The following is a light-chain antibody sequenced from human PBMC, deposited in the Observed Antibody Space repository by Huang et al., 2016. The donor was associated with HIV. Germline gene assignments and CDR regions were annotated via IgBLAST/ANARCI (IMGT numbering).Light chain of an antibody. Sequence: EIVLTQSPATLYLSPGERATLSCWATQTVRNSFLAWFQQKPGLAPGLLNYDASVRATGIPDRCSGSGSGTDFTLTINRLEPEDFAVYYCQQYGDSSYSFGQGTKLQIK. V-gene: IGKV3D-20*01. J-gene: IGKJ2*01. CDR2: DAS. CDR1: QTVRNSF. CDR3: QQYGDSSYS.